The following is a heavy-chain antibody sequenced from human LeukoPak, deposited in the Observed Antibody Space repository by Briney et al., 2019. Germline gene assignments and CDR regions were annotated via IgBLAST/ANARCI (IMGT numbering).Heavy chain of an antibody. J-gene: IGHJ6*04. V-gene: IGHV4-38-2*01. CDR1: GYSISSGYY. CDR2: MSHNRGT. D-gene: IGHD3-10*01. CDR3: ASYYASGVSAYNYYGMDV. Sequence: SETLSLTGAVSGYSISSGYYWGWIRQPPGKGLEWIGSMSHNRGTYYNPSLKSRVTISMDTSKNQFSLRLSSVTAADTAVYYCASYYASGVSAYNYYGMDVWGEGTTVTVSS.